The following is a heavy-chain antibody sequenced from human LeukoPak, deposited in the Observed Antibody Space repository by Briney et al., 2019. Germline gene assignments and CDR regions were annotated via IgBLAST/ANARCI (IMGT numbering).Heavy chain of an antibody. CDR1: GGSISSSSYY. D-gene: IGHD6-6*01. CDR3: ARDLGREAARPFDY. V-gene: IGHV4-39*07. J-gene: IGHJ4*02. Sequence: PSETLSLTCTVSGGSISSSSYYWGWIRQPPGKGLEWIGSIYYSGSTYYNPSLKSRVTISVDTSKNQFSLKLSSVTAADTAVYYCARDLGREAARPFDYWGQGTLVTVSS. CDR2: IYYSGST.